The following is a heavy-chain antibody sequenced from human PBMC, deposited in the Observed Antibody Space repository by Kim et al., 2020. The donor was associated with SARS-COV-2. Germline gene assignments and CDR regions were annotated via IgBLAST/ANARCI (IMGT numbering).Heavy chain of an antibody. Sequence: YAQKFQGRVTITAEKSTSTAYMELSSLRSEDTAVYYCAFPMITYQDAFDIWGQGTMVTVSS. D-gene: IGHD3-16*01. J-gene: IGHJ3*02. V-gene: IGHV1-69*02. CDR3: AFPMITYQDAFDI.